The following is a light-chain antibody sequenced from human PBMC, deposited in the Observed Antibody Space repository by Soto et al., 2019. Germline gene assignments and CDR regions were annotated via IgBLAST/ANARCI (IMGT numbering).Light chain of an antibody. Sequence: TVLTQSPGTLSLSPGERATLSCRASQSVSSSYLAWYQQKPCQAPRLLIYGASSRATGIPDRFSGSGSGTDFTLTISRLEPQDFAVYYCQQYGSSLTWTFGQGTKLDIK. V-gene: IGKV3-20*01. J-gene: IGKJ1*01. CDR3: QQYGSSLTWT. CDR2: GAS. CDR1: QSVSSSY.